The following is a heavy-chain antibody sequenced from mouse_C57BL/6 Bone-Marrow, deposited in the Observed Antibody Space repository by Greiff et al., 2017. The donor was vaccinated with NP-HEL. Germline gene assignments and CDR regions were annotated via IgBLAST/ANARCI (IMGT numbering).Heavy chain of an antibody. CDR1: GFNIKDDY. J-gene: IGHJ3*01. V-gene: IGHV14-4*01. Sequence: VQLQQSGAELVRPGASVKLSCTASGFNIKDDYMHWVKQRPEQGLEWIGWIDPENGDTEYASKFQGKATITADTPSNTAYLQLSSLTSEDTAVYYCTRDDYGDGFAYWGQGTLVTVSA. CDR3: TRDDYGDGFAY. CDR2: IDPENGDT. D-gene: IGHD2-4*01.